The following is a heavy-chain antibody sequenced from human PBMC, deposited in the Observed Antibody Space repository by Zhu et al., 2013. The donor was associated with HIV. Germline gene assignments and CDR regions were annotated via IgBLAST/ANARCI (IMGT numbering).Heavy chain of an antibody. V-gene: IGHV1-18*01. Sequence: QVQLVQSGAEVKKPGASVKVSCKASGYTFTSYGISWVRQAPGQGLEWMGWISAYNGNTNYAQKLQGRVTMTTDTSTSTAYMELRSLRSDDTAVYYCARSVLRYFDWLWGPAGVGDYWGQGTLVTVSS. CDR2: ISAYNGNT. CDR1: GYTFTSYG. D-gene: IGHD3-9*01. J-gene: IGHJ4*02. CDR3: ARSVLRYFDWLWGPAGVGDY.